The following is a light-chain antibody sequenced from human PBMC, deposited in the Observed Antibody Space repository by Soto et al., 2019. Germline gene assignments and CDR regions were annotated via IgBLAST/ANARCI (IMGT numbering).Light chain of an antibody. Sequence: DIQMTQSPSSLSASVGDRVTITCRASQNIDNSLNWYQQKPGKAPRLLIYVASSLQSGVPSRLSGSGSGTEFTLTISSLQPEDFASYSCQQSYNTPFTFGPVTQVDIX. CDR3: QQSYNTPFT. V-gene: IGKV1-39*01. CDR1: QNIDNS. J-gene: IGKJ3*01. CDR2: VAS.